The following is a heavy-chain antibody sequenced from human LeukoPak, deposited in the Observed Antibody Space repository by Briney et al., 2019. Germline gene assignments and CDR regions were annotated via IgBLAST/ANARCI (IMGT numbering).Heavy chain of an antibody. CDR2: LYSGGRT. Sequence: GGSLRLSCAASGFTVSSNYMSWVRQAPGKNLEWVSVLYSGGRTYYGDSVKGRFTISRDNSKNTLFLQMNSLRAGDTAVYYCAKETARPAGVFEYWGQGTRVTVSS. J-gene: IGHJ4*02. D-gene: IGHD1-14*01. CDR1: GFTVSSNY. V-gene: IGHV3-53*01. CDR3: AKETARPAGVFEY.